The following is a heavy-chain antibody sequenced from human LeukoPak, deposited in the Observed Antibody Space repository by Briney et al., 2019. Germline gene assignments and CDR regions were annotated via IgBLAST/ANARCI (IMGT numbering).Heavy chain of an antibody. CDR3: AREGPRGNSQFDY. J-gene: IGHJ4*02. Sequence: GGSLRLSCAASGFTFSSYAMRWVRQAPGKGLEWVALIWYDGSNKYYADSVKGRLTISRDNSKNTLYLQMNSLRAEDTAVYYCAREGPRGNSQFDYWGQGTLVTVSS. CDR1: GFTFSSYA. V-gene: IGHV3-33*08. D-gene: IGHD2/OR15-2a*01. CDR2: IWYDGSNK.